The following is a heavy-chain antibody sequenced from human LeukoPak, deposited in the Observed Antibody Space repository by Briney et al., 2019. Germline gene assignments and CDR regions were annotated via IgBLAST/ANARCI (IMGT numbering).Heavy chain of an antibody. J-gene: IGHJ3*02. D-gene: IGHD3-9*01. CDR1: GGSFSGYY. CDR2: INQSGST. Sequence: PSETLSLTCAVYGGSFSGYYWNWIRQPPGKGLEWIGEINQSGSTNYNPSLKSRVTISFDTSKNQFSLKLSSVTAADTAVYYCARHVSHYDILTGYYPDAFDIWGQGTMVTVSS. V-gene: IGHV4-34*01. CDR3: ARHVSHYDILTGYYPDAFDI.